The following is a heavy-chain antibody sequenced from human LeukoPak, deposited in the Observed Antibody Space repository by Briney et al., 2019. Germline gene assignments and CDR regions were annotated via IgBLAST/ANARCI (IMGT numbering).Heavy chain of an antibody. CDR1: GYTFTDSY. Sequence: ASVKVYCKASGYTFTDSYMHWVRQAPGQGLEWMGWINPKSGGTNYAQKFQGRVTMTRDTSISTAYMELSRLRSDDTAVYYCATYYDFWSGYYSVDYWGQGTLVTVSS. CDR2: INPKSGGT. J-gene: IGHJ4*02. CDR3: ATYYDFWSGYYSVDY. V-gene: IGHV1-2*02. D-gene: IGHD3-3*01.